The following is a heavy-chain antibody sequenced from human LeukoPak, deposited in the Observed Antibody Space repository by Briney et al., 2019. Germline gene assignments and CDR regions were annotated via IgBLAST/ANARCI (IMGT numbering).Heavy chain of an antibody. CDR1: GYTFTGHY. CDR3: ARDQAGNSFDY. D-gene: IGHD4-23*01. J-gene: IGHJ4*02. V-gene: IGHV1-2*02. Sequence: ASVKVSCKASGYTFTGHYLHWVRQAPGQGLGWMGWIKPDTGATRYAQRFQGRVTMTRDTSISTVYMELSRLGSDDTAVYYCARDQAGNSFDYWGQGTLVTVSS. CDR2: IKPDTGAT.